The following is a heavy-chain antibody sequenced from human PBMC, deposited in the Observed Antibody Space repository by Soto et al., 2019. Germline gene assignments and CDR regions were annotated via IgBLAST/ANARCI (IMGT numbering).Heavy chain of an antibody. CDR3: ATRTKIAAAGSGRNWFDP. J-gene: IGHJ5*02. CDR1: GGSFSGYY. D-gene: IGHD6-13*01. CDR2: INHSGST. V-gene: IGHV4-34*01. Sequence: SETLSLTCAVYGGSFSGYYWSWIRQPPGKGLEWIGEINHSGSTNYNPSLKSRVTISVDTSKNQFSLKLSSVTAADTAVYYCATRTKIAAAGSGRNWFDPWGQGTLVTVSS.